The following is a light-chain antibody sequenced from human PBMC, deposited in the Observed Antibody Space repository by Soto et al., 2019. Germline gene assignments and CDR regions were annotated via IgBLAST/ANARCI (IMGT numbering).Light chain of an antibody. V-gene: IGKV1-39*01. CDR1: QAISNY. CDR2: GAK. Sequence: DIQMTQSPSFLSASVGDRVTITCRASQAISNYLNWYQQKPGKAPNLLIFGAKTLQSGVPSRFSASGYGTDFTLTITTLPPEDGGVYYCQQCHANPHTLGRGTSLEIK. J-gene: IGKJ5*01. CDR3: QQCHANPHT.